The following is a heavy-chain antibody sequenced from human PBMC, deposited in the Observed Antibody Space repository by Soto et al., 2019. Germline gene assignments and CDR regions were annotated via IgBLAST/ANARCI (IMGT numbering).Heavy chain of an antibody. V-gene: IGHV3-21*01. Sequence: EVQLVESGGGLVKPGGSLRLSCAASGFTFNTYDMNWVRQAPGKGLEWVSSITTRSAYIYYADSLKGRITISRDNAKNSLFRQTHSLSAEATAVYYCVGSGTARLLRHSWFDTWGQGTRVTVSS. CDR1: GFTFNTYD. CDR3: VGSGTARLLRHSWFDT. CDR2: ITTRSAYI. J-gene: IGHJ5*02. D-gene: IGHD2-21*01.